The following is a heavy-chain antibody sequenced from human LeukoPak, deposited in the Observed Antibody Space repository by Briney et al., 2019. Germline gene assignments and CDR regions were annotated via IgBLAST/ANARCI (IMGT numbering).Heavy chain of an antibody. J-gene: IGHJ3*02. CDR1: GFTFSDYA. CDR3: ARGGYSGYDFIVFAFDI. V-gene: IGHV3-30*04. Sequence: GGSLRLSCAASGFTFSDYAVHWVRQAPGKGLEWMAIVSSDGSKENRADSVKGRFTISRDNSKNTLYLHMNSLRVEDMAVYYCARGGYSGYDFIVFAFDIWGQGTMVTVSS. D-gene: IGHD5-12*01. CDR2: VSSDGSKE.